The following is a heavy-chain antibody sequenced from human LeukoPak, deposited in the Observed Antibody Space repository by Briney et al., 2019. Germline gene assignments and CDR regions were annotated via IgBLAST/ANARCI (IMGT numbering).Heavy chain of an antibody. CDR3: ASLAAAGHP. D-gene: IGHD6-13*01. Sequence: ASVKVSCKASGYTFTSYAMNWVRQAPGQGLEWMGWINTNTGNPTYAQGFTGRFVFSLDTSVSTAYLQICSLKAEDTAAYYCASLAAAGHPWGQGTLVTVSS. CDR1: GYTFTSYA. CDR2: INTNTGNP. V-gene: IGHV7-4-1*01. J-gene: IGHJ5*02.